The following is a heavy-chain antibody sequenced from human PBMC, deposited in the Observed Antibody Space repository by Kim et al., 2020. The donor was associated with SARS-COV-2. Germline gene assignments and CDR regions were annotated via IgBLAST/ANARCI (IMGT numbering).Heavy chain of an antibody. V-gene: IGHV4-34*01. Sequence: SETLSLTCAVSGGSLSDYYWSWIRQPPGKGLEYIGEISPSGSTNYNPSLKSRVTISADTSTKWFSLRMTSVTAADTAVYYCATGSVDQCGQATLVTVSS. CDR3: ATGSVDQ. D-gene: IGHD6-25*01. J-gene: IGHJ4*02. CDR1: GGSLSDYY. CDR2: ISPSGST.